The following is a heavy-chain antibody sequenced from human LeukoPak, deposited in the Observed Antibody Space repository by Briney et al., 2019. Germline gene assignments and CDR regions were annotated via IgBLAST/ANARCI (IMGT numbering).Heavy chain of an antibody. J-gene: IGHJ4*02. Sequence: ASVKVSCKASGYTFTSYDINWVRQATGQGLEWMGWMNPNSGNTGYAQKFQGRVTMTRNTSISTAYMELSSLRSEDTAVYYCARGSPIAAAGEYWGQGTLVTVSS. CDR2: MNPNSGNT. CDR3: ARGSPIAAAGEY. V-gene: IGHV1-8*01. D-gene: IGHD6-13*01. CDR1: GYTFTSYD.